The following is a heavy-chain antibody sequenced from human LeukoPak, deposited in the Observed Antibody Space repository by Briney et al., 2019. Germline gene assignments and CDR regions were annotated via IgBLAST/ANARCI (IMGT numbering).Heavy chain of an antibody. CDR2: ISSGSTI. Sequence: GGSLRLSCAASGFTFSSYEMNWVRQAPGKGLEWVSYISSGSTIYYADSVKGRFTISRDNAKNSLYLQMNSLRAEDTAVYYCARDPWGYQLLSGWFDPWGQGTLVTVSS. J-gene: IGHJ5*02. V-gene: IGHV3-48*03. CDR1: GFTFSSYE. CDR3: ARDPWGYQLLSGWFDP. D-gene: IGHD2-2*01.